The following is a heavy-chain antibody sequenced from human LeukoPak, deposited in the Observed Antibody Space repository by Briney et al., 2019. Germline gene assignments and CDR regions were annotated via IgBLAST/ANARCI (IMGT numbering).Heavy chain of an antibody. J-gene: IGHJ4*02. Sequence: ASVKVSCKASGYTFTSYYMHWVRQAPGQGLEWMGIINPSGGSTSYAQKFQGRVTMTRDTSTSTVYMELGSLRSEDTAVYYCARDSSIVGATTVFGYWGRGTLVTVSS. CDR2: INPSGGST. CDR1: GYTFTSYY. D-gene: IGHD1-26*01. CDR3: ARDSSIVGATTVFGY. V-gene: IGHV1-46*01.